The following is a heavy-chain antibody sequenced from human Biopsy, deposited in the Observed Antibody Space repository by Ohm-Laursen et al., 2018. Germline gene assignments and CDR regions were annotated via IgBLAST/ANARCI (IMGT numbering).Heavy chain of an antibody. Sequence: ASVKVSCKASGYNFRGYHIHWVRLAPGQGLEWMGWINPDTGETRYAPKFQGRLALTRDVSVNTGYLELSSLGSDDTAIYFCAKPSGGVSTIGFDPWGQGTQIIVS. CDR3: AKPSGGVSTIGFDP. J-gene: IGHJ5*02. CDR2: INPDTGET. D-gene: IGHD5/OR15-5a*01. CDR1: GYNFRGYH. V-gene: IGHV1-2*02.